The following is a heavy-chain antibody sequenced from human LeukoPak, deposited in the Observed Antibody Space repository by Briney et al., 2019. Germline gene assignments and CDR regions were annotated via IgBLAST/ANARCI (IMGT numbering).Heavy chain of an antibody. CDR1: GFTFSTYA. CDR2: ISSNGGST. V-gene: IGHV3-64*01. CDR3: ATVFYSSSWYFDY. J-gene: IGHJ4*02. D-gene: IGHD6-13*01. Sequence: GGSLRLSCAASGFTFSTYAMHWVRQAPGKGLEYVSAISSNGGSTYYANSVKGRFSISRDNSKNTLYLQLGSLRAEDTAVYYCATVFYSSSWYFDYWGQGTLVTVSS.